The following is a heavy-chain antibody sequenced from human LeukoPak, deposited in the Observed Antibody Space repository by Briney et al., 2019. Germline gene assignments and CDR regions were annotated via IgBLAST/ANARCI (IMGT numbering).Heavy chain of an antibody. CDR3: AKGYYYDSSGCTQPFDY. CDR1: GFTFSSYG. CDR2: ISYDGSNK. D-gene: IGHD3-22*01. J-gene: IGHJ4*02. Sequence: GGSLRLSCAASGFTFSSYGMHWVRQAPGKGLEWVAVISYDGSNKYYADSVKGRFTISRDNSKNTLYLQMNSLRAEDTAVYYCAKGYYYDSSGCTQPFDYWGQGTLVTVSS. V-gene: IGHV3-30*18.